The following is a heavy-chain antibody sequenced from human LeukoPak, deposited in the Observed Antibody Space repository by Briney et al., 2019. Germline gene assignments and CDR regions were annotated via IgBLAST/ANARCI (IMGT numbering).Heavy chain of an antibody. J-gene: IGHJ4*02. CDR3: ARVRSFDY. Sequence: GGSLRLSCAASRFNFSGYTMNWVRQAPGKGLEWVSSISSSSSYIYYADSVKGRFTISRDNAKNSLYLQMNSLRAEDTAVYYCARVRSFDYWGQGTLVTVSS. CDR1: RFNFSGYT. V-gene: IGHV3-21*01. CDR2: ISSSSSYI.